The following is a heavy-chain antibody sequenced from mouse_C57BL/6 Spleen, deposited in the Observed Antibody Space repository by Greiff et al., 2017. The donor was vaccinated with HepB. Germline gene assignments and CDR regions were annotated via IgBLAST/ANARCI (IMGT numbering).Heavy chain of an antibody. J-gene: IGHJ2*01. D-gene: IGHD2-3*01. V-gene: IGHV5-17*01. CDR2: ISSGSSTI. CDR3: ARPIYDGYLYYFDY. Sequence: EVKLMESGGGLVKPGGSLKLSCAASGFTFSDYGMHWVRQAPEKGLEWVAYISSGSSTIYYADTVKGRFTISRDNAKNTLFLQMTSLRSEDTAMYYCARPIYDGYLYYFDYWGQGTTLTVSS. CDR1: GFTFSDYG.